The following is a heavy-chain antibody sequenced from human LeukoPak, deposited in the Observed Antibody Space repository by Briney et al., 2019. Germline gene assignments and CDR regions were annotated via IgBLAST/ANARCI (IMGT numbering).Heavy chain of an antibody. D-gene: IGHD3-22*01. Sequence: GGSLRLSCAASRFTFSSYGMHWVRQASGKGLEWVAVISHDGNNQYYGDSVRGRFTITRDNSKNTLYLQMNSLRAEDTAVYYCAKGGKGITMIVVVPIDYWGQGTLVTVSS. V-gene: IGHV3-30*18. CDR2: ISHDGNNQ. CDR3: AKGGKGITMIVVVPIDY. J-gene: IGHJ4*02. CDR1: RFTFSSYG.